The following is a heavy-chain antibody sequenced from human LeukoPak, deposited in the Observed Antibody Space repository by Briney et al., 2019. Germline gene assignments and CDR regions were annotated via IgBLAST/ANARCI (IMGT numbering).Heavy chain of an antibody. CDR2: IYYSGGT. J-gene: IGHJ4*02. CDR1: GGSISSYY. D-gene: IGHD6-13*01. Sequence: KTSETLSLTCTVSGGSISSYYWSWIRQPPGKGLEWIGYIYYSGGTNYNPSLKSRVTISVDTSKNQFSLKLSSVTAADTAVYYCARGTVRSSEYYFDYWGQGTLVTVSS. V-gene: IGHV4-59*01. CDR3: ARGTVRSSEYYFDY.